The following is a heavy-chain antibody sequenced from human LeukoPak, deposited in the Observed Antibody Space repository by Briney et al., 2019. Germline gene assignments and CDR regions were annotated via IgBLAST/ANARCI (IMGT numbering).Heavy chain of an antibody. J-gene: IGHJ4*02. CDR1: GFTFSSYA. D-gene: IGHD3-22*01. V-gene: IGHV3-23*01. CDR3: AKGSYYDSSGSFYFDY. CDR2: ISGSGGST. Sequence: GGSLRLSCAASGFTFSSYAMSWVRQAPGKGLEWVSAISGSGGSTYYADSVKGRFTISRDDSKNTLYLQMNSLRAEDTAVYYCAKGSYYDSSGSFYFDYWGQGTLVTVSS.